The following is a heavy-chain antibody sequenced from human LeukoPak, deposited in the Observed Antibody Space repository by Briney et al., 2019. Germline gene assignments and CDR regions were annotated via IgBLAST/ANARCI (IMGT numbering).Heavy chain of an antibody. CDR3: ARGAGIAVAGTRFDP. CDR1: GVSISSGSYY. CDR2: IYTSEST. D-gene: IGHD6-19*01. Sequence: SQTLSLTCTVSGVSISSGSYYWSWIRQPAGKGLEWIGRIYTSESTNYNPSLKSRVTISVDTSKNQFSLKLSSVTAADTAVYYCARGAGIAVAGTRFDPWGQGTLVTVSS. V-gene: IGHV4-61*02. J-gene: IGHJ5*02.